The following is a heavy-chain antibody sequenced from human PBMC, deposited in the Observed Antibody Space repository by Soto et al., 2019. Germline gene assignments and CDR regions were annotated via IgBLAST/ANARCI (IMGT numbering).Heavy chain of an antibody. J-gene: IGHJ5*02. V-gene: IGHV4-30-4*01. CDR2: IYYSGST. CDR1: GGSISSGDYY. Sequence: SETLSLTCTVSGGSISSGDYYWSWIRQPPGKGLEWIGYIYYSGSTYYNPSLKSRVTISVDTSKNQFSLKLSSVTAADTAVYYCAREPSSWYTGNWFDPWGQGTLVTVSS. CDR3: AREPSSWYTGNWFDP. D-gene: IGHD6-13*01.